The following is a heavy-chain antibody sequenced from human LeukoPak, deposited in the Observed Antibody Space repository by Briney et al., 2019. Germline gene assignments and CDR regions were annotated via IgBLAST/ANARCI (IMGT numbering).Heavy chain of an antibody. CDR2: ISGSGGST. J-gene: IGHJ4*02. CDR1: GFTFSSYA. V-gene: IGHV3-23*01. Sequence: GGSLRLSCAASGFTFSSYAMSWVRQAPGKGLEWVSAISGSGGSTYYADSVKGRFTISRDNSKNTLYLQMNSLRVEDTAIYYCARDETAIAARTVYFDSWGQGTLVTVSS. CDR3: ARDETAIAARTVYFDS. D-gene: IGHD6-6*01.